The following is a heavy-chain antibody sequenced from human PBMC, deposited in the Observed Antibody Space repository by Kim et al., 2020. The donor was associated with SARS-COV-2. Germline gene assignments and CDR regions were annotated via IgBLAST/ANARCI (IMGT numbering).Heavy chain of an antibody. CDR2: IWYDGSNK. Sequence: GGSLRLSCAASGFTFSSYGMHRVRQAPGKGLEWVAVIWYDGSNKYYADSVKGRFTISRDNSKNTLYLQMNSLIAEDTAVYYCARDPHYDFWNYGMDVWGQVTTVTVSS. J-gene: IGHJ6*02. CDR1: GFTFSSYG. CDR3: ARDPHYDFWNYGMDV. D-gene: IGHD3-3*01. V-gene: IGHV3-33*01.